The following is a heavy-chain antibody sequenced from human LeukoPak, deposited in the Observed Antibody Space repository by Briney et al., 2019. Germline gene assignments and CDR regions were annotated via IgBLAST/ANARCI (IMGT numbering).Heavy chain of an antibody. J-gene: IGHJ4*02. CDR2: ITYDGALDGGKT. D-gene: IGHD2-15*01. CDR3: ASSADSCYSGWCSDH. V-gene: IGHV3-30*01. Sequence: PGGSLRLSCEASGLSLSNYPMHWVRQAPGKGLEWITLITYDGALDGGKTYYADSVKGRFTVSRDKSKNTLFLQMNSLRPEDTAVSRCASSADSCYSGWCSDHWGQGALVTVPS. CDR1: GLSLSNYP.